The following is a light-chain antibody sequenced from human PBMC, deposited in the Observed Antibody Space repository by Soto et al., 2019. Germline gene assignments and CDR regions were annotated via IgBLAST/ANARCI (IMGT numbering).Light chain of an antibody. CDR3: GSWDSYLNAGV. V-gene: IGLV1-51*01. CDR1: SSNIGRNS. Sequence: QSVLTQPPSVSAAPGQTVTISCSGSSSNIGRNSVAWYQHLPGTAPKLLIYDTDKRPSGIPDRFSGSNSGTSATLGIAGLQTGDEADYYCGSWDSYLNAGVFGGGTQLTVL. J-gene: IGLJ3*02. CDR2: DTD.